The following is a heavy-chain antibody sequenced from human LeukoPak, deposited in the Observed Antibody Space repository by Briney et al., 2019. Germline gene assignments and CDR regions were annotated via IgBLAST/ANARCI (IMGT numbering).Heavy chain of an antibody. CDR3: ASLPYSSTWGYYYYYMDV. Sequence: SETLSLTCTVSGGSISSYYWSWIRQPPGKGLEWIGYIYYSGSTYYNPSLKSRVTISVDTSKNQFSLKLSSVNARDPAVYSCASLPYSSTWGYYYYYMDVWGKGTTVTVSS. CDR1: GGSISSYY. D-gene: IGHD6-13*01. CDR2: IYYSGST. V-gene: IGHV4-59*12. J-gene: IGHJ6*03.